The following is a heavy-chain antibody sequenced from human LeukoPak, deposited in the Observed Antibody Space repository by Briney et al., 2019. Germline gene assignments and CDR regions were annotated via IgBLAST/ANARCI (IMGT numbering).Heavy chain of an antibody. V-gene: IGHV1-2*02. D-gene: IGHD6-19*01. J-gene: IGHJ6*03. CDR1: GYTFTAYY. CDR2: INPNRGVT. CDR3: ARDLYQWLPSTRPRDYYYYMDV. Sequence: ASVSVSCKPSGYTFTAYYIHWVRQAPGQGLEYMGWINPNRGVTKYAQKLQGRVTMTRDTSISTVYMELSRLGSDDTAVYYCARDLYQWLPSTRPRDYYYYMDVWAEGTTVTVSS.